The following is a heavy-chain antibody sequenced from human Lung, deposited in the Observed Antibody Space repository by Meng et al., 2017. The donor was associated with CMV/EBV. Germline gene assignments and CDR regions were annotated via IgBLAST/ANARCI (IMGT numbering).Heavy chain of an antibody. Sequence: QVQLRESGPALVNPPETLSLTCAVSGDSITNHNWWAWVRQPPGKGLEWIGEIPHRGSSAYTPSLKSRVSMSIDKSKNQFSLKLTSVTAADTAVYHCLRRSGGSVWGQGTLVTVSS. CDR2: IPHRGSS. CDR3: LRRSGGSV. D-gene: IGHD3-10*01. V-gene: IGHV4-4*03. J-gene: IGHJ1*01. CDR1: GDSITNHNW.